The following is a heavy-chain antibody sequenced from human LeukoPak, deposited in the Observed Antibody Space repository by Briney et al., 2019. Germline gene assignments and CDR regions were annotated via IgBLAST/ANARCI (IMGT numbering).Heavy chain of an antibody. CDR3: ARGFYGGYYYYYYMDV. Sequence: GESLKISCKGSGYNFTNYWIGWVRQMPGKGLEWMGIIYPGDSDTRYSPSFQGQVTISADRSISTAYLQWSSLKASDTAMYYCARGFYGGYYYYYYMDVWGKGTTVTVSS. J-gene: IGHJ6*03. V-gene: IGHV5-51*01. CDR2: IYPGDSDT. D-gene: IGHD4/OR15-4a*01. CDR1: GYNFTNYW.